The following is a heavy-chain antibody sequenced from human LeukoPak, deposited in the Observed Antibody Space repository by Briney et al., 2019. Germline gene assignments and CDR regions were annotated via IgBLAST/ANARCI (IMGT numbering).Heavy chain of an antibody. Sequence: PGGSLRLSCAASGFSFSSYAMSWVRQAPGKGLEWVAFIRYDGSNKYYADSVKGRFTISRDNSKNTLYLQMNSLRAEDTAVYYCAHLYGDYLTSYYYMDVWGKGTTVTVSS. V-gene: IGHV3-30*02. CDR3: AHLYGDYLTSYYYMDV. D-gene: IGHD4-17*01. J-gene: IGHJ6*03. CDR2: IRYDGSNK. CDR1: GFSFSSYA.